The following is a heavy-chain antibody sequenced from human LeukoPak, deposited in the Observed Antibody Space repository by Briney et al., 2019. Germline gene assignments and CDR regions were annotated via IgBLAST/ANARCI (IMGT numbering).Heavy chain of an antibody. V-gene: IGHV4-39*07. CDR2: IYYSGST. J-gene: IGHJ4*02. CDR3: ARDQLSYGVPGL. Sequence: SETLSLTCAVSGGSISSSSYYWGWIRQPPGKGLEWIGSIYYSGSTYYNPSLKSRVTISADTSKNPFSLKLSSVTAADTAVYYCARDQLSYGVPGLWGQGTLVTVSS. D-gene: IGHD4-17*01. CDR1: GGSISSSSYY.